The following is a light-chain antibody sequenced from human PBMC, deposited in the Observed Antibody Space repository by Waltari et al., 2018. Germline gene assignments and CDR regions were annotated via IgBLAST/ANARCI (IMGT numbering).Light chain of an antibody. V-gene: IGKV3-11*01. CDR2: DAS. Sequence: RAALSCRTSQSVGSDLAWYQQKPGQPPRLLIYDASKRATGIPARFSGSGSGTDFTLIISSLEPEDFAVYYCQQRINWFTFGPGTKVDLK. CDR3: QQRINWFT. J-gene: IGKJ3*01. CDR1: QSVGSD.